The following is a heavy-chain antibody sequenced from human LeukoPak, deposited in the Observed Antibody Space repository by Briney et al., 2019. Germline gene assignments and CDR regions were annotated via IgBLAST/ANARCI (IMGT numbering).Heavy chain of an antibody. V-gene: IGHV4-59*01. J-gene: IGHJ4*02. Sequence: SETLSLTCTVPGDSFSYFYWSWIRQPPGKGLEWIGYIYNSGSTRYNPSLKSRVTISLDTSQNQFSLKLSSLTAADTAVYYCARGVVAAAGRTFDFWGQGTLVTVSS. CDR1: GDSFSYFY. CDR2: IYNSGST. D-gene: IGHD6-13*01. CDR3: ARGVVAAAGRTFDF.